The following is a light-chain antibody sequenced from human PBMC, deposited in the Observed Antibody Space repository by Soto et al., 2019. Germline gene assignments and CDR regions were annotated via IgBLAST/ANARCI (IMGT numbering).Light chain of an antibody. CDR3: NSYRTNYTWL. V-gene: IGLV2-14*01. CDR2: EVS. J-gene: IGLJ3*02. Sequence: QSVLTQPASVSGSPGQSITISCTGTSSDVGGYNYVSWYQQHPGKAPKLIIYEVSNRHSGVSNRFSGSKSGNTASLTISGLQAEDEVDYYCNSYRTNYTWLFGGGTKLTVL. CDR1: SSDVGGYNY.